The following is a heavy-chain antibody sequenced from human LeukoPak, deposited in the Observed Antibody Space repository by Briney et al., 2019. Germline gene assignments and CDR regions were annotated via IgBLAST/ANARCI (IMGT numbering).Heavy chain of an antibody. D-gene: IGHD2-2*01. J-gene: IGHJ3*02. CDR1: GFTFSSYS. V-gene: IGHV3-21*04. CDR3: AKHGNIVVVPAATSLDAFDI. Sequence: GGSLRLSCAASGFTFSSYSMNWVRQAPGKGLEWVSSISSSSSYIYYADSVKGRFTISRDNSKNTLYLQMNSLRAEDTAVYYCAKHGNIVVVPAATSLDAFDIWGQGTMVTVSS. CDR2: ISSSSSYI.